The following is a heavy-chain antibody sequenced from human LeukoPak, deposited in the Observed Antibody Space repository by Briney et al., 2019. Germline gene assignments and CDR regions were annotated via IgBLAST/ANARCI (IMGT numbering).Heavy chain of an antibody. CDR3: ARVGITMVRGVIITGFYYGMDV. CDR2: IYYSGDT. J-gene: IGHJ6*02. D-gene: IGHD3-10*01. V-gene: IGHV4-59*01. CDR1: GGSISSYY. Sequence: PSETLSLTCTVSGGSISSYYWSWIRQPPGKGLEWIGYIYYSGDTNYNPSLKSRVTISVDTSKNQFSLKLSSVTAADTAVYYCARVGITMVRGVIITGFYYGMDVWGQGTTVTVSS.